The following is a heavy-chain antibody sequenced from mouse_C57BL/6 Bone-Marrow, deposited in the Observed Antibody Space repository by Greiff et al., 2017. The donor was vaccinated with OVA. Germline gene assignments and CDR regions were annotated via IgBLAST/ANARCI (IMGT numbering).Heavy chain of an antibody. CDR2: IRSKSNNYAT. V-gene: IGHV10-1*01. D-gene: IGHD4-1*01. J-gene: IGHJ2*01. CDR1: GFSFNTYA. Sequence: EVQLVESGGGLVQPKGSLKLSCAASGFSFNTYAMNWVRQAPGKGLEWVARIRSKSNNYATYYADSVKDRFTISRDDSESMLYLQMNNLKTEDTAMYYCVRHDQLTGFDYWGQGTTLTVSS. CDR3: VRHDQLTGFDY.